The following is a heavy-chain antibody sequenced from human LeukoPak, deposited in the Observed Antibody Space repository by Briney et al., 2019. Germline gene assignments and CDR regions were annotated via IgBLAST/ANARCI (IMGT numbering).Heavy chain of an antibody. D-gene: IGHD6-19*01. V-gene: IGHV3-30-3*01. J-gene: IGHJ3*02. CDR2: ISYDGSNK. CDR3: AKGPYSSGWHDAFDI. Sequence: GGSPRLSCAASGFTFSSYAMHWVRQAPGKGLEWVAVISYDGSNKYYADSVKGRFTISRDNSKNTLYLQMNSLRAEDTAVYYCAKGPYSSGWHDAFDIWGQGTMVTVSS. CDR1: GFTFSSYA.